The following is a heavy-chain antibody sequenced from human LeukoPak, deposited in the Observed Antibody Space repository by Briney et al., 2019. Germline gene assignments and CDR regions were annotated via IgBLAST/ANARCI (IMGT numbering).Heavy chain of an antibody. Sequence: GGSLRLSCAASFIFSTYAMNWVRQAPGKGLEWVSAISDSGGITYYADSVKGRFTISRDNSKNALYLQMNSLRAEDTAIYYCAKASAVRGYYYYGMDVWGQGTTVTVSS. CDR2: ISDSGGIT. D-gene: IGHD3-10*02. CDR1: FIFSTYA. CDR3: AKASAVRGYYYYGMDV. V-gene: IGHV3-23*01. J-gene: IGHJ6*02.